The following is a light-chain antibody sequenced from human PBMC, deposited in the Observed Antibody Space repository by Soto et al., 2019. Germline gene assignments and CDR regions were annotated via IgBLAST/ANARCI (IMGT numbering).Light chain of an antibody. CDR2: EVS. V-gene: IGLV2-23*02. Sequence: QSVLTQPASLSGSPGQSITLSCPGTTTEICSYNLVSWYQQHPGRAPKLMIYEVSRRPSGVSYRFSGSKSGDTASLTISGLQAEDEADYFCCSWAGSNTFYFFGTGTKVTVL. CDR1: TTEICSYNL. CDR3: CSWAGSNTFYF. J-gene: IGLJ1*01.